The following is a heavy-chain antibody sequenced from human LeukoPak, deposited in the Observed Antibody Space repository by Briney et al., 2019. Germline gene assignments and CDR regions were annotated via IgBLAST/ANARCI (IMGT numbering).Heavy chain of an antibody. J-gene: IGHJ6*03. CDR3: ARDRGTLTYYYDSSGYYLYYYYMDV. CDR2: IIPIFGTA. V-gene: IGHV1-69*06. CDR1: GGTFSSYA. D-gene: IGHD3-22*01. Sequence: ASVKVSCKASGGTFSSYAISWVRQAPGQGLEWMGGIIPIFGTANYAQKFQGRVTITADKSTSTAYMELSSLRSEDTAVYYCARDRGTLTYYYDSSGYYLYYYYMDVWGKGTTVTVSS.